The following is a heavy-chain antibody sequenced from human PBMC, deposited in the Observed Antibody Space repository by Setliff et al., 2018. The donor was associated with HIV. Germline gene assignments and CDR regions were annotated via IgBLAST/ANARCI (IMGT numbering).Heavy chain of an antibody. J-gene: IGHJ6*02. CDR2: IYPGDSDA. CDR1: GYSFSSYW. D-gene: IGHD2-15*01. CDR3: ARLGGICSGGSCTALAYTMDV. V-gene: IGHV5-51*01. Sequence: PGESLKISCTGSGYSFSSYWIGWVRPMPVKGLEWMGIIYPGDSDARYSPSFQGQVAISADKSISTAYLQCSSLKASDTAMYYCARLGGICSGGSCTALAYTMDVWGQGTTVTVS.